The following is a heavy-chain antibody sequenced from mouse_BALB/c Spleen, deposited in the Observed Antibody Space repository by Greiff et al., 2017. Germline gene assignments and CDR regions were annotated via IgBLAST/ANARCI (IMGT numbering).Heavy chain of an antibody. Sequence: DVQLVESGGGLVKLGGSLKLSCAASGFTFSSYNMSWVRQTPEKRLELVAAINSNGGSTYYQDTVKGRFTISRDNAKNTLYLQMSSLKSEDTALYYCARRLTMNCFDYWGQGTTLTVSS. D-gene: IGHD1-1*02. CDR2: INSNGGST. CDR1: GFTFSSYN. J-gene: IGHJ2*01. V-gene: IGHV5-6-2*01. CDR3: ARRLTMNCFDY.